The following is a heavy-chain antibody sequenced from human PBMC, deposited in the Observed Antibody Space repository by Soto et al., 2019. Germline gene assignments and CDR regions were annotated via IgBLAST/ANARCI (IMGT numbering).Heavy chain of an antibody. D-gene: IGHD2-15*01. CDR3: ARDWYCSGGSCSDAFDI. Sequence: GASVKVSCKASGYTFTSYGISWVRQAPGQGLEWMGWISAFNDNTRYAQNLQARVTMTTDTSTSTAYMELRSLRSDDTAVYYCARDWYCSGGSCSDAFDIWGQGTMVTVSS. V-gene: IGHV1-18*01. CDR1: GYTFTSYG. CDR2: ISAFNDNT. J-gene: IGHJ3*02.